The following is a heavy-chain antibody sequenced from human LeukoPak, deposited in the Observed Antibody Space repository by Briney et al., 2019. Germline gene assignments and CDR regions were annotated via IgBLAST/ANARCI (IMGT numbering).Heavy chain of an antibody. CDR3: ARGSGWYYY. Sequence: SETLSLTCTVSGGSISSYYWSWIRQPPGKGLEWIGYIYYSGSTNYSPSLKSRVTMSVDTSKNQFSLKLSSVTAADAAVYYCARGSGWYYYWGQGTLVTVSS. CDR2: IYYSGST. J-gene: IGHJ4*02. D-gene: IGHD6-19*01. CDR1: GGSISSYY. V-gene: IGHV4-59*01.